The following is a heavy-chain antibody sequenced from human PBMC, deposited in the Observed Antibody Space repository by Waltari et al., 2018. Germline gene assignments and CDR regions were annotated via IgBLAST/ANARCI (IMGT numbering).Heavy chain of an antibody. J-gene: IGHJ3*02. Sequence: QVQLQESGPGLVKPSETLSLTCTVPSVSINTSYWNWIRQPAGRGLEWIGRIYSGGSSNYNPSLKSRVTMSVDTSKSQLSLKLNSVTAADTAVYYCATDNNRQAFNIWGQGILVTVSS. V-gene: IGHV4-4*07. CDR2: IYSGGSS. CDR3: ATDNNRQAFNI. D-gene: IGHD1-20*01. CDR1: SVSINTSY.